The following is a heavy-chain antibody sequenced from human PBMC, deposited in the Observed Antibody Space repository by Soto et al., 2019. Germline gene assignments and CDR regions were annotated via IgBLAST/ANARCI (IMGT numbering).Heavy chain of an antibody. Sequence: PSETLSLTCTVSGVSISSYYWGWIRQPPGKGLEWIGYIYYRGSTNYNPSLKSRVTISGDTTKNQFSLKLSSVTAADTAVYSCARAARDGYNIYYFDYWGQGTLVTVSS. CDR2: IYYRGST. D-gene: IGHD5-12*01. J-gene: IGHJ4*02. CDR3: ARAARDGYNIYYFDY. CDR1: GVSISSYY. V-gene: IGHV4-59*01.